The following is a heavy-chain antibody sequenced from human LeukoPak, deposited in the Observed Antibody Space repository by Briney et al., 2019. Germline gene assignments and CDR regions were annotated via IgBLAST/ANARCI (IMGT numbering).Heavy chain of an antibody. Sequence: GASVKVSCKASGYTFTSYDINWVRQATGQGLEWMGWINTNTGNPTYAQGFTGRFVFSLDTSVSTAYLQISSLKAEDTAVYYCASGGGICSSTSCYGWDWFDPWGQGTLVTVSS. J-gene: IGHJ5*02. CDR3: ASGGGICSSTSCYGWDWFDP. CDR2: INTNTGNP. D-gene: IGHD2-2*01. CDR1: GYTFTSYD. V-gene: IGHV7-4-1*02.